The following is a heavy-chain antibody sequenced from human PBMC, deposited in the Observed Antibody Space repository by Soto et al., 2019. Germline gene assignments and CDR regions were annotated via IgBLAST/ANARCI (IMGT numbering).Heavy chain of an antibody. V-gene: IGHV4-31*03. CDR3: ARDLIVGATNVGADV. CDR1: GGSISSGGYY. D-gene: IGHD1-26*01. Sequence: SETLSLTCTVSGGSISSGGYYWSWIRQHPGKGLEWIGYIYYSGSTYYNPSLKSRVTISVDTSKNQFSLKLSSVTAADTAVYYCARDLIVGATNVGADVWGKGTTVTVSS. CDR2: IYYSGST. J-gene: IGHJ6*04.